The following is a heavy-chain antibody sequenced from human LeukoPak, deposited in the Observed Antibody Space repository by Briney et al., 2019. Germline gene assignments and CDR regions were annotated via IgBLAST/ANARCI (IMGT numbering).Heavy chain of an antibody. CDR1: GFTFSSYG. V-gene: IGHV3-74*01. Sequence: GGSLRLSCAASGFTFSSYGMHWVRQAPVPGKGLVWVSRINSDGSSTSYADSVKGRFSISRDNAKNTLYLQMNSLRVEDTAVYYCARVEHCSSTSCYSIFDYWGQGILVTVSS. J-gene: IGHJ4*02. CDR3: ARVEHCSSTSCYSIFDY. CDR2: INSDGSST. D-gene: IGHD2-2*01.